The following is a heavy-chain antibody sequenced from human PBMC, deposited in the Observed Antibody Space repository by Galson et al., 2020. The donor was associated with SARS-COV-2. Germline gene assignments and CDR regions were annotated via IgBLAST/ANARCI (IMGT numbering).Heavy chain of an antibody. Sequence: ESGPTLVKPTETLTLTCTLSGFSLSTDGVGVGWVRQPPGKALEWLAVIYWEDEKRYSPSLKSRLTITKDASKNEVVLSMTNLDPVDTASYYCARLPSYCGVDCYVAFDYWGLGILVTVSS. CDR1: GFSLSTDGVG. D-gene: IGHD2-21*02. J-gene: IGHJ4*02. CDR3: ARLPSYCGVDCYVAFDY. CDR2: IYWEDEK. V-gene: IGHV2-5*02.